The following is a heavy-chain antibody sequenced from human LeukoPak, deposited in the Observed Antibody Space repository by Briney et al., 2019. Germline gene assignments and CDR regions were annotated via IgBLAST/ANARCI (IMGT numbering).Heavy chain of an antibody. J-gene: IGHJ4*02. V-gene: IGHV3-30-3*01. CDR1: GFTFSSYA. CDR3: ARDGGYDFWSGYFDY. D-gene: IGHD3-3*01. CDR2: ISYDGSNK. Sequence: GGSLRLSCAASGFTFSSYAMHWVRQAPGKGLEWVAVISYDGSNKYYADSVKGRFTISRDNSENTLYLQMNSLRAEDTAVYYCARDGGYDFWSGYFDYWGQGTLVTVSS.